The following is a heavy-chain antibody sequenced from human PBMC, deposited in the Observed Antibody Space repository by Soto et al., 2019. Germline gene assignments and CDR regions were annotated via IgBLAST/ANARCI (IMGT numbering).Heavy chain of an antibody. J-gene: IGHJ4*02. D-gene: IGHD3-16*01. Sequence: GSLRLSCAASGLMFSAYTMNWVRQAPGKGLEWLSSISDDGSYIDYADSLRGRFTVSSDNARNSLYLQLDSLGIEDTDVYSCATPYYLNHWGRGTRGAVAS. CDR3: ATPYYLNH. V-gene: IGHV3-21*04. CDR1: GLMFSAYT. CDR2: ISDDGSYI.